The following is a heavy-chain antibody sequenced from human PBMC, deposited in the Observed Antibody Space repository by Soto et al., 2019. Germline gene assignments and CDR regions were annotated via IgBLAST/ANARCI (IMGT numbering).Heavy chain of an antibody. CDR2: IIPIFGTA. D-gene: IGHD3-3*01. Sequence: ASVKVSCKASGGTFSSYAISWVRQAPGQGLGWMGGIIPIFGTANYAQKFQGRVTITADESTSTAYMELSSLRSEDTAVYYCASKYVLRFRGDYYYYGMDVWGQGTTVTVSS. CDR1: GGTFSSYA. V-gene: IGHV1-69*13. CDR3: ASKYVLRFRGDYYYYGMDV. J-gene: IGHJ6*02.